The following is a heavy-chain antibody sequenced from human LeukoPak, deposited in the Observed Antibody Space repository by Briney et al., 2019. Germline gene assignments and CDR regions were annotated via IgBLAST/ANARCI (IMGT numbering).Heavy chain of an antibody. D-gene: IGHD4-17*01. V-gene: IGHV4-4*07. CDR3: RGNMTAVLRPGHSYYMDV. CDR2: IYTSGST. J-gene: IGHJ6*03. Sequence: PSETLSLTCTVSGGSISSYYWSWIRQPAGKGLAWIGRIYTSGSTNYNPSLKSRVTISVDTSQNQFSLTLTSVTAADTGVYYCRGNMTAVLRPGHSYYMDVWGKGTTVTVSS. CDR1: GGSISSYY.